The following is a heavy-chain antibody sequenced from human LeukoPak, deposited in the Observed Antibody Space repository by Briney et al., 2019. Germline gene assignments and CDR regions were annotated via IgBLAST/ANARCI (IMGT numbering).Heavy chain of an antibody. CDR3: AKDTSIGKYCTNGVCSPFDY. CDR2: ISDSGDYT. J-gene: IGHJ4*02. CDR1: GFTFSSYA. V-gene: IGHV3-23*01. Sequence: AGGSLRLSCAASGFTFSSYAMSWVRQAPGKGLEWVSAISDSGDYTYYADSVKGRFTISRDNSKNTPCLQMNSLRAEDTAAYYCAKDTSIGKYCTNGVCSPFDYWGQGTLVTVSS. D-gene: IGHD2-8*01.